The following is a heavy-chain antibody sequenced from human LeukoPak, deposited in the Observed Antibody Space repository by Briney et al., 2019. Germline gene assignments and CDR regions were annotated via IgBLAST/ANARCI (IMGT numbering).Heavy chain of an antibody. J-gene: IGHJ6*03. CDR1: GGSFSGYY. Sequence: SETLSLTCAVYGGSFSGYYWSWIRQPPGKGLEWIGEINHSGSTNYNPSLKSRVTISVDTSKNQFSLKLSSVTAADTAVYYCARGLRFRNYCYYMDVWGKGTTVTVSS. D-gene: IGHD3-3*01. CDR3: ARGLRFRNYCYYMDV. V-gene: IGHV4-34*01. CDR2: INHSGST.